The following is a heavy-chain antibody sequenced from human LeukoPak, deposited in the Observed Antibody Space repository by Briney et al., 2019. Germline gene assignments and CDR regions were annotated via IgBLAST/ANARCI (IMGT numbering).Heavy chain of an antibody. V-gene: IGHV3-7*01. CDR2: IKQGGSEK. J-gene: IGHJ4*02. CDR1: GFTFSSYW. D-gene: IGHD6-6*01. CDR3: ARRDSSSSLIQPLGYYFDY. Sequence: GGSLRLSCAASGFTFSSYWMSWVRQAPGKGLEWVANIKQGGSEKYYVDSVKGRFTTSRDNAKNSLYLQMNSLRAEDTAVYYCARRDSSSSLIQPLGYYFDYWGQGTLVTVSS.